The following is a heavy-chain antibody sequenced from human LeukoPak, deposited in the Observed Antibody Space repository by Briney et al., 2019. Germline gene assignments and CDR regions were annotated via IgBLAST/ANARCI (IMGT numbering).Heavy chain of an antibody. CDR2: IYDSGST. J-gene: IGHJ5*02. CDR1: SGSISSYY. V-gene: IGHV4-59*01. Sequence: SETLSLTCAVSSGSISSYYWSWIRQPPGRGLEWIGYIYDSGSTHYNPSLKSRVTISVDTSKNQFSLRLSSVTAADAAVYYCAREHCSGGTCNYNWFGPWGQGTLVSVSS. D-gene: IGHD2-15*01. CDR3: AREHCSGGTCNYNWFGP.